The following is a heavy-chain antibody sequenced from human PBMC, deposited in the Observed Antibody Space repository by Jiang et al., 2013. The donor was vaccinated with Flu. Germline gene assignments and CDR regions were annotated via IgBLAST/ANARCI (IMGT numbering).Heavy chain of an antibody. CDR3: ARHAVGASHFDY. CDR2: IYYSGTI. CDR1: GGSISNYY. D-gene: IGHD1-26*01. J-gene: IGHJ4*02. V-gene: IGHV4-59*08. Sequence: TLSLTCTVSGGSISNYYWSWIRQPPGKGLGWIGYIYYSGTINYNPSLKSRVTISVDTSKNQFSLKLSSVTAADTAVYYCARHAVGASHFDYWGQGTLVTVSS.